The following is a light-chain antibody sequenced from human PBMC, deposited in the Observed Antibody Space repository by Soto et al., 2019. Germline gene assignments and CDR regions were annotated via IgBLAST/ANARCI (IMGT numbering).Light chain of an antibody. V-gene: IGKV3-11*01. CDR2: GAS. CDR1: QSVSRY. Sequence: EIVLTQSPATLSLSPGERATLTCRASQSVSRYLAWYQQKPGQAPRLLIYGASNRATGIPDRFSGGGSGTDFTLTISSLQAEDVAIYYCHQYYGIPYTFGQGTKLEIK. CDR3: HQYYGIPYT. J-gene: IGKJ2*01.